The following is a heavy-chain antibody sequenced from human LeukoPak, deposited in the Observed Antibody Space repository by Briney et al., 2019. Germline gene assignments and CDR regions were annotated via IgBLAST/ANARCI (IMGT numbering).Heavy chain of an antibody. D-gene: IGHD3-22*01. J-gene: IGHJ5*01. V-gene: IGHV5-51*01. CDR2: SHLINSDT. CDR3: ARHQYYYDSSGNYGWFDS. CDR1: GFNFTAYW. Sequence: GESLKISCKGSGFNFTAYWVAWVRHMPGKGLEWVGISHLINSDTKYSPSFQGQVTISADKSSSTAYLQWNSLKASDTAMYYCARHQYYYDSSGNYGWFDSWGQGTLVTVSS.